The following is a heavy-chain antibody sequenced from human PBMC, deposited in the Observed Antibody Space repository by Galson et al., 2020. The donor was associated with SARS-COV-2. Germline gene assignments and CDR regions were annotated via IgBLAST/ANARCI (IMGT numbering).Heavy chain of an antibody. CDR2: IWYDGSNK. D-gene: IGHD3-10*01. Sequence: GGSLRLSCAASGFTFSSYGMHWVRQAPGKGLEWVAVIWYDGSNKYYADSVKGRFTISRDNSKNTLYLQMNSLRAEDTAVYYCASSMVRGVIKTAYYYYGMDVWGKGTTVTVSS. V-gene: IGHV3-33*01. J-gene: IGHJ6*04. CDR3: ASSMVRGVIKTAYYYYGMDV. CDR1: GFTFSSYG.